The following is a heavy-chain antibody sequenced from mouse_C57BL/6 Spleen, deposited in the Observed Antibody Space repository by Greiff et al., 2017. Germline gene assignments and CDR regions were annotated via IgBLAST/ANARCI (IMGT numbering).Heavy chain of an antibody. CDR3: TRTEDY. CDR2: IAPETGGT. J-gene: IGHJ2*01. V-gene: IGHV1-15*01. Sequence: QVQLKQSGAELVRPGASVTLSCKASGYTFTDYEMHWVKQTPVHGLEWIGAIAPETGGTAYNQKFKGKDILTADKSSSTAYMELRSLTSEDSAVYYCTRTEDYWGQGTTLTVSS. CDR1: GYTFTDYE.